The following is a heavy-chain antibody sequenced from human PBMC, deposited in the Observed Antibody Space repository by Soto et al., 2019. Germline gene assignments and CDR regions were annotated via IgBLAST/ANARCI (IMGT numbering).Heavy chain of an antibody. CDR2: ISYSGNDY. CDR1: GFTFSNYG. D-gene: IGHD6-6*01. CDR3: AKDLTSRSSDYYFDY. V-gene: IGHV3-30*18. Sequence: PGGSLRLSCAAFGFTFSNYGIHWVRQAPGKGLEWVAVISYSGNDYHYADSVKGRFTITRDNSKNTLYLQMNSLRAEDTAVYYCAKDLTSRSSDYYFDYWGQGXLVTVSS. J-gene: IGHJ4*02.